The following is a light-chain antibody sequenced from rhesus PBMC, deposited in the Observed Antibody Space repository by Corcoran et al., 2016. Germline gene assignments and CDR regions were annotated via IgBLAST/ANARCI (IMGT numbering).Light chain of an antibody. CDR3: LPGYSTPLT. Sequence: DIQMTQSPSSLSASVGDRVTITCRASQGISDYLSWHQQKPGKAPKRLNYAASSLESGVPSRVIGSGSRTEFTLTFSSLQPEDFAAYYCLPGYSTPLTFGGGTKVGLK. CDR2: AAS. V-gene: IGKV1-36*02. CDR1: QGISDY. J-gene: IGKJ4*01.